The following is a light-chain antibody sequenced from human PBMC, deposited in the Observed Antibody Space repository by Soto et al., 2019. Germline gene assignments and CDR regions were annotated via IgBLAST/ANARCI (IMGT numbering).Light chain of an antibody. CDR2: DAS. CDR1: QSVSSN. CDR3: QQYGSSPRT. Sequence: EIVMTQSPATLSVSPWERATLSCRASQSVSSNLAWYQQKPGQAPRLLIYDASNRATGIPDRFTGSGSGTDFTLTITTLEPEDFAVYYCQQYGSSPRTFGLGTKVDIK. J-gene: IGKJ1*01. V-gene: IGKV3-20*01.